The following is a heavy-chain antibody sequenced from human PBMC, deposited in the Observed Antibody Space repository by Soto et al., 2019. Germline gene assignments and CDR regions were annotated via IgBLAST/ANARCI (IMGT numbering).Heavy chain of an antibody. D-gene: IGHD3-22*01. Sequence: SVKVSCKASGGTFSSYAISWVRQAPGQGLEWMGGIIPIFGTANYAQKFQGRVTITADKSTSTAYMELSSLRSEDTAVYYCAREVHSRDGYKTFDYWGQVTLVTVPQ. J-gene: IGHJ4*02. CDR1: GGTFSSYA. CDR3: AREVHSRDGYKTFDY. V-gene: IGHV1-69*06. CDR2: IIPIFGTA.